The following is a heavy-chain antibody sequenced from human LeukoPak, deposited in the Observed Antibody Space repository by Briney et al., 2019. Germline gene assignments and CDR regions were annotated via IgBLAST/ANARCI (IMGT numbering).Heavy chain of an antibody. Sequence: PGRSLRLPCAASGFTFSSYAMHWVRQAPGKGLEWVAVIPYDGSNKYYADSVKGRFTISRDNSKNTLYLQMNSLRAEDTAVYYCASLYSSSSGPFDYWGQGTLVTVSS. CDR1: GFTFSSYA. V-gene: IGHV3-30*01. J-gene: IGHJ4*02. D-gene: IGHD6-6*01. CDR3: ASLYSSSSGPFDY. CDR2: IPYDGSNK.